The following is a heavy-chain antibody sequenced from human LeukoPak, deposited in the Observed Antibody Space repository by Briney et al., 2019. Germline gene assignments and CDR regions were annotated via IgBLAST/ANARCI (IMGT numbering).Heavy chain of an antibody. J-gene: IGHJ4*02. CDR3: AKDRLVAAAGTGFDY. CDR2: ISGSGGST. V-gene: IGHV3-23*01. D-gene: IGHD6-13*01. Sequence: GGSLRLFCAASGFTFSSYAMSWVRQAPGKGLEWVSAISGSGGSTYYADSVKGRFTISRDNSKNTLYLQMNSLRAEDTAVYYCAKDRLVAAAGTGFDYWGQGTLVTVSS. CDR1: GFTFSSYA.